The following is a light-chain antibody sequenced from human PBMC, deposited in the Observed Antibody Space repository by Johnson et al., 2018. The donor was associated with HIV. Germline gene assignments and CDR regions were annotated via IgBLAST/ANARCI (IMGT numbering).Light chain of an antibody. J-gene: IGLJ1*01. CDR3: GTWVGSLSACV. Sequence: QSVLTQPPSVSAAPGQKVTISCSGSTSSIGNNYVSWYQHLPGTAPKLLIYENNKRPSGIPARFSGSKSGTSATLRITGLQTGDEADYYCGTWVGSLSACVFGTGTKVTVL. CDR1: TSSIGNNY. V-gene: IGLV1-51*02. CDR2: ENN.